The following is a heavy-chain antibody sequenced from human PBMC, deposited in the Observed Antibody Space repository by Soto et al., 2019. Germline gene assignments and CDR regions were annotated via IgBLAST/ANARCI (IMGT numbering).Heavy chain of an antibody. D-gene: IGHD4-17*01. CDR3: ARVVGYGGKGWYYYYGMDV. J-gene: IGHJ6*02. V-gene: IGHV1-69*06. CDR2: IIPIFGTA. CDR1: GGTFSSYA. Sequence: SVKVSCKASGGTFSSYAISWVRQAPGQGLEWMGGIIPIFGTANYTQKFQGRVTITADKSTSTAYMELSSLRSEDTAVYYCARVVGYGGKGWYYYYGMDVWGQGTTVTVSS.